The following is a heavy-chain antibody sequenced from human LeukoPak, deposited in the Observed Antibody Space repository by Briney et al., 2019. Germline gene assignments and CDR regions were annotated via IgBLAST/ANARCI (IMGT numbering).Heavy chain of an antibody. Sequence: GGSLRLSCAASGFTFSSNYMSWVRQAPGKGLEWGSVIYSGGSTYYADSVKGRFTISRDNSKNTLYLQMNSLRAEDTAVYYCARERRDSSGWYTAYWGQGTLVTVSS. CDR2: IYSGGST. D-gene: IGHD6-19*01. J-gene: IGHJ4*02. CDR3: ARERRDSSGWYTAY. V-gene: IGHV3-66*01. CDR1: GFTFSSNY.